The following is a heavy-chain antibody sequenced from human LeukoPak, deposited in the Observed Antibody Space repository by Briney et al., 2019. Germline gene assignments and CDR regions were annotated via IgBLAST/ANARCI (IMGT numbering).Heavy chain of an antibody. D-gene: IGHD2-15*01. Sequence: PSQTLSLTCTVSGGSISSGDYYWSWIRQPPGKGLEWIGYIYYSGSTYYNPSLKSRVTISVDTSKNQFSPKLSSVTAADTAVYYCARVVVAATYYFDYWGQGTLVTVSS. CDR2: IYYSGST. V-gene: IGHV4-30-4*01. J-gene: IGHJ4*02. CDR3: ARVVVAATYYFDY. CDR1: GGSISSGDYY.